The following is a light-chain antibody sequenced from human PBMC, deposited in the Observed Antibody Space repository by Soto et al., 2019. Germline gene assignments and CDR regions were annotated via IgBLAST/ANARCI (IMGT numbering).Light chain of an antibody. J-gene: IGKJ1*01. CDR3: QHSYNTPPT. CDR2: GAS. Sequence: DIEMTQSPSSLSASVGDRVTITCRASQTISHYLNWYQHKTGKAPNLLIYGASSLGSGVPSRFKGRGNWKRFKFPNTRSQTEDSANFFCQHSYNTPPTFGQGTKVDI. V-gene: IGKV1-39*01. CDR1: QTISHY.